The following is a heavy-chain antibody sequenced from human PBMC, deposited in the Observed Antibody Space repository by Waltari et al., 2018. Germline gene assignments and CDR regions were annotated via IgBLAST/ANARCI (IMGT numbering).Heavy chain of an antibody. CDR1: GYTLTELS. Sequence: QVQLVQSGAEVKKPGASVKVSCKVSGYTLTELSIHWVRQSPGKGLEWMGGFDPEDGETIYAQKFQGRVTMTEDTSTDTAYMELSSLRSEDTAVYYCATVPRYYYDSSGYYYVDYWGQGTLVTVSS. D-gene: IGHD3-22*01. J-gene: IGHJ4*02. CDR3: ATVPRYYYDSSGYYYVDY. CDR2: FDPEDGET. V-gene: IGHV1-24*01.